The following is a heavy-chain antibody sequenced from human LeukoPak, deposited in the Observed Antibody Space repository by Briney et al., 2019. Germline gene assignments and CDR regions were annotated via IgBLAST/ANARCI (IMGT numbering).Heavy chain of an antibody. Sequence: SETLSLTCAVSGYSISSGYYWGWIRQPPGKGLEWIGSIYHSGSTYYNPSLKSRVTISVDTSKNQFSLKLSSVTAADTAGYYCARHGAKANSSGWYPNWFDPWGQGTLVTVSS. D-gene: IGHD6-19*01. J-gene: IGHJ5*02. CDR2: IYHSGST. V-gene: IGHV4-38-2*01. CDR3: ARHGAKANSSGWYPNWFDP. CDR1: GYSISSGYY.